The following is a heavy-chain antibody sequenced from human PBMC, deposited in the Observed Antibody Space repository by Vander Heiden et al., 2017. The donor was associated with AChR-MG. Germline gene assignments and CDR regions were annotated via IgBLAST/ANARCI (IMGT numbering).Heavy chain of an antibody. V-gene: IGHV3-9*01. J-gene: IGHJ4*02. CDR2: ISWNSGSI. Sequence: EVQLVESGGGLVQPGRSLRLSCAASGFTFDDYAMHWVRQAPGKGLEGGSGISWNSGSIGYADSVKGRFTISRDNAKNSLYLQMNSLRAEDTALYYCAKGGDYDIVTGLFDYWGQGTLVTVSS. D-gene: IGHD3-9*01. CDR1: GFTFDDYA. CDR3: AKGGDYDIVTGLFDY.